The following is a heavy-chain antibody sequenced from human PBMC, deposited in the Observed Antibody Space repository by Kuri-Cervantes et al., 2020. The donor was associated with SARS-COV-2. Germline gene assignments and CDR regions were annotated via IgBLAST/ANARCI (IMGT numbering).Heavy chain of an antibody. CDR1: GGSISSGDYY. D-gene: IGHD3-10*01. V-gene: IGHV4-61*08. J-gene: IGHJ4*02. CDR2: IYYSGST. CDR3: ARQGGYYGSGRGYYFDY. Sequence: SETLSLTCTVSGGSISSGDYYWSWIRQPPGKGLEWIGYIYYSGSTNYNPSLKSRGTISVDTSKNQFSLKLSSVTAADTAVSYCARQGGYYGSGRGYYFDYWGQGTLVTVSS.